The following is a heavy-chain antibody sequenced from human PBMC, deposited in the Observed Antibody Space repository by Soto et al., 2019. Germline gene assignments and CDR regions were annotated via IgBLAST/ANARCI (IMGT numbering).Heavy chain of an antibody. D-gene: IGHD2-21*02. CDR2: MYNTGST. V-gene: IGHV4-59*01. CDR3: ARDLWGYCGADCYPLDV. CDR1: GGSISSYY. Sequence: QVRLQESGPGLVKPSETLSLTCTVSGGSISSYYWSWIRQPPGKGLEWIGYMYNTGSTIYNPSLKRRFTISVDTPKNQFSLKLNSVTAADTAVYYCARDLWGYCGADCYPLDVWGQGTTVTVSS. J-gene: IGHJ6*02.